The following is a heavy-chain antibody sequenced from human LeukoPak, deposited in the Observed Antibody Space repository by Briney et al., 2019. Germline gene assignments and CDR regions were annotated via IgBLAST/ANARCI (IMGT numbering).Heavy chain of an antibody. D-gene: IGHD5-24*01. J-gene: IGHJ4*02. CDR1: GFTFSSYG. CDR3: AREDQMATGDY. CDR2: ISYDGSNK. Sequence: PGGSLRLSCAASGFTFSSYGMHWVRQAPGKGLEWVAVISYDGSNKYYADSVKGRFTISRDNSKNTLYLQMNSLRAEDTAVYYCAREDQMATGDYWGQGTLVTVSS. V-gene: IGHV3-30*03.